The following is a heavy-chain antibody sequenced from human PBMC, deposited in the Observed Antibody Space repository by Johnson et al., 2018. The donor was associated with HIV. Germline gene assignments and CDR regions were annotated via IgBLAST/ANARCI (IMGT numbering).Heavy chain of an antibody. V-gene: IGHV3-30*02. J-gene: IGHJ3*02. D-gene: IGHD5-18*01. Sequence: VLLVESGGGVVQPGGSLRLSCAASGFTFSSYGMHWVRQAPGKGLEWVAFIRYDGSNKYYADSVKGRFTISRDNAKNSLYLQMNSLRAEDTAVYFCARAYSYGYGDTDALDMWGQGTMVTVSS. CDR2: IRYDGSNK. CDR1: GFTFSSYG. CDR3: ARAYSYGYGDTDALDM.